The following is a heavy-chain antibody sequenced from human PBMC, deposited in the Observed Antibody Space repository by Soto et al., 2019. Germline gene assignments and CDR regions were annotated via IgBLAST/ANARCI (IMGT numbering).Heavy chain of an antibody. CDR1: GYSFTSYW. CDR3: ARMGGYWSLRNAFDI. CDR2: IDPSDSYT. D-gene: IGHD5-18*01. Sequence: GESLKISCKGSGYSFTSYWISWVRQMPGKGLEWMGRIDPSDSYTNYSPSFQGHVTISADKSISTAYLQWSSLKASDTAMYYCARMGGYWSLRNAFDIWGQGXMVTV. J-gene: IGHJ3*02. V-gene: IGHV5-10-1*01.